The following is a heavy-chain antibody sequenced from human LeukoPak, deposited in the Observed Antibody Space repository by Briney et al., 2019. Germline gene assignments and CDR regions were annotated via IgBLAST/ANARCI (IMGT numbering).Heavy chain of an antibody. CDR2: INPKRDVT. Sequence: GASVKVSCKASGYAFNGYFLHWMRLAPGQGLEWMGWINPKRDVTNYAQKFQGRVTMTRDTSISTAYMELSRLGSDDTAVYFCAKGGDSDFLSGYSFDFWGQGTLVTVSS. D-gene: IGHD3-3*01. CDR1: GYAFNGYF. CDR3: AKGGDSDFLSGYSFDF. V-gene: IGHV1-2*02. J-gene: IGHJ4*02.